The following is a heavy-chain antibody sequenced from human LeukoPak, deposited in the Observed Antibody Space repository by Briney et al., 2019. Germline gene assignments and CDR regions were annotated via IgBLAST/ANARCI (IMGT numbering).Heavy chain of an antibody. D-gene: IGHD3-10*02. V-gene: IGHV3-7*01. CDR2: INPDGSEK. J-gene: IGHJ4*02. CDR1: RFTFNKYY. Sequence: GGSLRLSCVASRFTFNKYYMSWVRQAPGKGLQWVANINPDGSEKYYVDSVKGRFTISRDNAKNSLYLQMNSLTAEDTAVYYCTRASRFRSPGMFDYWGQGTLVTVSS. CDR3: TRASRFRSPGMFDY.